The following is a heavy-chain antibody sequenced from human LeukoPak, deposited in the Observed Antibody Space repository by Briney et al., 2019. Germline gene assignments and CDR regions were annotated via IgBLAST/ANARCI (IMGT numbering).Heavy chain of an antibody. D-gene: IGHD2-15*01. CDR3: ARVTPWYFDY. Sequence: SETLSLTCAVSGGSVSSGGYSWSWIRQPPGKGLEWIGYISLSGSTYYNPSLKSRVTRSVDRSKNQFSLKLSSVTAADTAVYYCARVTPWYFDYWGQGTLVTVSS. CDR2: ISLSGST. CDR1: GGSVSSGGYS. V-gene: IGHV4-30-2*01. J-gene: IGHJ4*02.